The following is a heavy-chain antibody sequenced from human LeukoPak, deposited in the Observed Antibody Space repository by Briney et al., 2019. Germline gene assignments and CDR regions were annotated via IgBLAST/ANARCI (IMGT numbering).Heavy chain of an antibody. Sequence: GGSLRLSCAASGFTFDDHGMSWVRQAPGKGLEWVANIKQDGNEKYDADSVKGRFTISRDNGKNSLDLQMNSLRADDTAVYYCARDTLGEGEDANYAVYYFDYWGQGTVVTVSS. V-gene: IGHV3-7*01. D-gene: IGHD4/OR15-4a*01. CDR2: IKQDGNEK. CDR1: GFTFDDHG. J-gene: IGHJ4*02. CDR3: ARDTLGEGEDANYAVYYFDY.